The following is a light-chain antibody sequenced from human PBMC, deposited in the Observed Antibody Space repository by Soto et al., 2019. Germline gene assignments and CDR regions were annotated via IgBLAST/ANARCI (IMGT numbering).Light chain of an antibody. V-gene: IGKV3-20*01. Sequence: ESVLTQSPDTLSLSPGERATLSCRASQSVSSSYLAWYQQKPGRAPRLLIYSASSRATGIPDRFSGSGSGTDFTLTISRLEPEDFAVYYCQQFVGSSYTFGQGTKLEIK. CDR1: QSVSSSY. CDR3: QQFVGSSYT. CDR2: SAS. J-gene: IGKJ2*01.